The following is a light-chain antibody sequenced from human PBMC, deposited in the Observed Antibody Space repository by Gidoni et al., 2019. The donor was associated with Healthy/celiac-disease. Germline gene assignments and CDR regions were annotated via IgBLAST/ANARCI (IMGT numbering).Light chain of an antibody. V-gene: IGKV3-11*01. CDR2: DAS. CDR1: QSVSSY. Sequence: EIVLTQSPATLSLSPGERATLSCRASQSVSSYLAWYQQKPGQAPRLLIYDASNRATGIPARFGGSGSGTDFTLTISSLEPEDFAVYYCQQRSNLFGQGTKLEIK. CDR3: QQRSNL. J-gene: IGKJ2*01.